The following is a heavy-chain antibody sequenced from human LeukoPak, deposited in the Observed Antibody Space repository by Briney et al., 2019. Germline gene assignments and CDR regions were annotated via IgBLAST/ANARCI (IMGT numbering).Heavy chain of an antibody. J-gene: IGHJ5*02. D-gene: IGHD2-15*01. CDR2: ISTTGNTK. Sequence: GGSLRLSCAASGFTFSDFYMSWIRQTPEKGLEWISHISTTGNTKYYADSVIGRFSISRDNAKNSVYLQMNSLRAEDTAVYYCARVHCSDVSCYDGWFDPWGQGTLVTVSS. CDR1: GFTFSDFY. CDR3: ARVHCSDVSCYDGWFDP. V-gene: IGHV3-11*01.